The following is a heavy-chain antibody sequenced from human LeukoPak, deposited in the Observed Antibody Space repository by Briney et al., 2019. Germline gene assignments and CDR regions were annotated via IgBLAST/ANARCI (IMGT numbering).Heavy chain of an antibody. D-gene: IGHD2-2*01. Sequence: SETLSLTCAVYGGSFSGEYWSWIRQPPGKGLEWIGEINHSGSTNYNPSLKSRVTISVDTSKNQFSLMLSSVTAADTAVYYCARRVVPAAIVSVYFDYWGQGTLVTVSS. V-gene: IGHV4-34*01. J-gene: IGHJ4*02. CDR3: ARRVVPAAIVSVYFDY. CDR2: INHSGST. CDR1: GGSFSGEY.